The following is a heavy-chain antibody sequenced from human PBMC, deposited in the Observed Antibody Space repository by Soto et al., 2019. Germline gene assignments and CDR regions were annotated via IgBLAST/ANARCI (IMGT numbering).Heavy chain of an antibody. D-gene: IGHD1-26*01. CDR3: ARENWSYVD. J-gene: IGHJ4*02. V-gene: IGHV1-2*02. CDR2: MNPNDGDT. Sequence: QAQLGQSGAEPKRPGTPVKVSCKVSGYTFTNNFHWIRRAPEQGLEGMGWMNPNDGDTEYARKFQGRVTLTRDTSITTAYMELSSLTSDDTAVYYCARENWSYVDWGQGTLVTVSS. CDR1: GYTFTNN.